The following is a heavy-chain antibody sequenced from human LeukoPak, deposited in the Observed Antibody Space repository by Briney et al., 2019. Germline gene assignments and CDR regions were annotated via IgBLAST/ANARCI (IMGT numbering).Heavy chain of an antibody. D-gene: IGHD3-22*01. V-gene: IGHV3-23*01. CDR1: GGSFSGYY. J-gene: IGHJ6*02. CDR2: ISGSGGST. Sequence: ETLSLTCAVYGGSFSGYYWSWVRQAPGKGLEWVSAISGSGGSTYYADSVKGRFTISRDNSKNTLYLQMNSLRAEDTAVYYCAKVNFYYDTTVGMDVWGQGTTVTVSS. CDR3: AKVNFYYDTTVGMDV.